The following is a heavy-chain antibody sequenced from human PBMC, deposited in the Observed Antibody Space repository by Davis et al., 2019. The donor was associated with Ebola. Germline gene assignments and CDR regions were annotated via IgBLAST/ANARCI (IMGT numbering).Heavy chain of an antibody. CDR2: TSGSGDST. Sequence: GGSLRLSCAASGFTFINYAMSWVRQAPGKGLEWVSATSGSGDSTHHADSVKGRFAISRDNSKDTLYLRMNRLRAEDTAVYYCARGGGSSWFAYWGQGTLVTVSS. D-gene: IGHD6-13*01. CDR1: GFTFINYA. V-gene: IGHV3-23*01. CDR3: ARGGGSSWFAY. J-gene: IGHJ5*01.